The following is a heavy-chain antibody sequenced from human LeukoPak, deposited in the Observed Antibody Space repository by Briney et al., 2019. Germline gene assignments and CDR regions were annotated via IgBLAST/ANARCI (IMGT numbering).Heavy chain of an antibody. CDR1: GFPFSTSW. Sequence: GGSLRLSCAASGFPFSTSWMSWVRQAPGKGLEWVANIQQDGSAKYYVDSVKGRFTISRDNAKNSLYLQMNSLRAEDTAVYYCARFSLYDNSGYYSWLFDFWGQGTLVTVSS. V-gene: IGHV3-7*01. CDR2: IQQDGSAK. CDR3: ARFSLYDNSGYYSWLFDF. D-gene: IGHD3-22*01. J-gene: IGHJ4*02.